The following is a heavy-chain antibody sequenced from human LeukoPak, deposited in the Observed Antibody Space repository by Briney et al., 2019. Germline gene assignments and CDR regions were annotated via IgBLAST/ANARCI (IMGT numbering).Heavy chain of an antibody. V-gene: IGHV1-3*01. D-gene: IGHD3-10*01. CDR2: INAGNGNT. CDR3: ARDLHGWFGEYSWFDP. Sequence: ASVKVSCKASGYTFTSYAMHWVRQAPGQRLEWMGWINAGNGNTKYSRKFQGRVTITRDTSASTAYMELSSLRSEDTAVYYCARDLHGWFGEYSWFDPWGQGTLVTVSS. CDR1: GYTFTSYA. J-gene: IGHJ5*02.